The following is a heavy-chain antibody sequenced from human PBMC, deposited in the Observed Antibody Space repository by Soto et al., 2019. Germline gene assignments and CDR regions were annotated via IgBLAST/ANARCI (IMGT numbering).Heavy chain of an antibody. J-gene: IGHJ4*02. D-gene: IGHD1-20*01. V-gene: IGHV3-7*03. CDR3: ARDRGLNSLDY. CDR2: IKQDGSAT. CDR1: GFTFSASW. Sequence: GGSLRLSCAVSGFTFSASWMTWVRQAPGKGLEWLASIKQDGSATYYVDSVEGRFTISRDNAKNSLYLQLNSLRAEDSATYYCARDRGLNSLDYWGQGTLVTVSS.